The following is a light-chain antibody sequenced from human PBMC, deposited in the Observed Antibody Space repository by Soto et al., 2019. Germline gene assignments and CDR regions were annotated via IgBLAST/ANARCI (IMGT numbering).Light chain of an antibody. V-gene: IGKV3-20*01. Sequence: EIVLTQSPGTLSLSPGERATLSCRASQSVGSSYLAWYQQKPGQAPRLLIYGASSRATGTPDRFSGSGSGTDFTLTISRLEPEDFAVYYCQRYGSLYTFGQGTKLEIK. CDR2: GAS. CDR1: QSVGSSY. J-gene: IGKJ2*01. CDR3: QRYGSLYT.